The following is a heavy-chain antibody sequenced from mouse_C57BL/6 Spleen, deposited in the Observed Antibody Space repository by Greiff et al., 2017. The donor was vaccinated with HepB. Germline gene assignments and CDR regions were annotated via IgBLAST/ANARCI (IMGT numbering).Heavy chain of an antibody. Sequence: QVQLQQPGAELVMPGASVKLSCKASGYTFTSYWMHWVKQRPGQGLEWIGEIDPSDSYTNYNQKFKGKFTLTVDKSSSTAYMQLSSLTSEDSAVYYCARQGYDYDGFAYWGQGTLVTVSA. D-gene: IGHD2-4*01. J-gene: IGHJ3*01. CDR2: IDPSDSYT. CDR3: ARQGYDYDGFAY. V-gene: IGHV1-69*01. CDR1: GYTFTSYW.